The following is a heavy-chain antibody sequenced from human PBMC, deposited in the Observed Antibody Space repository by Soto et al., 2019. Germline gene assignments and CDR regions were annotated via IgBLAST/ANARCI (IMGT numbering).Heavy chain of an antibody. V-gene: IGHV1-18*01. CDR1: GYTFTSYG. CDR2: ISAYNGNT. Sequence: VASVKVSCKASGYTFTSYGISWVRQAPGQGLEWMGWISAYNGNTNYAQKLQGRVTMTTDTSTSTAYMELRSLRSDDTAVYYCAREDPYSSSSSTFDYWGQGTLVTVSS. D-gene: IGHD6-6*01. J-gene: IGHJ4*02. CDR3: AREDPYSSSSSTFDY.